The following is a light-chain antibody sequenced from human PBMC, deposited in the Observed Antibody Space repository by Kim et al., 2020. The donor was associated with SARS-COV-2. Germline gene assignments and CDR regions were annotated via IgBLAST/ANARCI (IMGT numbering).Light chain of an antibody. V-gene: IGKV3-20*01. CDR3: QQYDSSPGT. J-gene: IGKJ2*01. CDR1: QNIRTS. CDR2: HAT. Sequence: LSPGERATRSCRASQNIRTSLAWYQQKPGQAPRLLIYHATSRVIGLPDRFSGIGSGTDFTLTISRLESEDFAVYYCQQYDSSPGTFGQGTKLEI.